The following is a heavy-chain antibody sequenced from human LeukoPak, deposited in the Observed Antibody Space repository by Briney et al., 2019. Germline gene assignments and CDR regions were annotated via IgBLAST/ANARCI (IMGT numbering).Heavy chain of an antibody. Sequence: SETLSLTCTVSGVSISSSSYYWGWIRQPPGKGLEWIGSIYYSGSTYYNPSLESRVTISVDTSKNQFSLKLSSVTAADTAVYYCARLRSKNFFYGSGSYYTQTFDYWGQGTLVTVSS. V-gene: IGHV4-39*01. J-gene: IGHJ4*02. CDR3: ARLRSKNFFYGSGSYYTQTFDY. D-gene: IGHD3-10*01. CDR2: IYYSGST. CDR1: GVSISSSSYY.